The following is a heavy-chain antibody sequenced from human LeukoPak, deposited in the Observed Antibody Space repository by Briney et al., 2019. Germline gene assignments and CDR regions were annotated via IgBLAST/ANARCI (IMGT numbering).Heavy chain of an antibody. J-gene: IGHJ5*02. CDR3: ARGGRFRPRWFDP. V-gene: IGHV4-34*01. CDR2: INHSGST. CDR1: GVSFSGYY. Sequence: PSETLSLTCAVYGVSFSGYYWSWICQPPGKGLEWIGEINHSGSTNYNPSLKSRVTISVDTSKNQFSLKLSSVTAADTAVYYCARGGRFRPRWFDPWGQGTLVTVSS. D-gene: IGHD6-6*01.